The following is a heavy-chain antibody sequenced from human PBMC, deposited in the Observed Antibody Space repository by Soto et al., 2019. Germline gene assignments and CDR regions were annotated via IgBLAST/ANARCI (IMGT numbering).Heavy chain of an antibody. CDR2: MSGSGDST. CDR3: AKDRPPFGSGSPRYFDY. CDR1: GFTFSSYS. J-gene: IGHJ4*02. V-gene: IGHV3-23*01. D-gene: IGHD3-10*01. Sequence: GGSLRLSCAASGFTFSSYSMSWVRQAPGKGLECVAVMSGSGDSTYYADSVKGRFTISRDNSETTLYPQLTSLSAEDTAIYYCAKDRPPFGSGSPRYFDYWGQGTLVTVSS.